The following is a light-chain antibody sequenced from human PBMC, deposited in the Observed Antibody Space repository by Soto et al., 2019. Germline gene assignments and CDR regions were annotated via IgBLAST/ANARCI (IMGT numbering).Light chain of an antibody. CDR1: QSVRNSY. CDR2: GAS. Sequence: EIVLTQSPGTLSLSPGERATLSCRASQSVRNSYLAWYQQKPGRAPRLLIYGASDRAADIPDRFSGSGSGTDFTLAISRLEPEDFAVYYCQEYGNSQTFGQGTKLEIK. V-gene: IGKV3-20*01. J-gene: IGKJ2*01. CDR3: QEYGNSQT.